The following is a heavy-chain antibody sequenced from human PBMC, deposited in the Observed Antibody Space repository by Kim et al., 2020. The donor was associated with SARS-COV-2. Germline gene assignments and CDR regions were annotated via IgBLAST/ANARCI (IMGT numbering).Heavy chain of an antibody. D-gene: IGHD2-15*01. V-gene: IGHV3-7*03. CDR2: MNKDGSKK. CDR3: ARDVWYDRHDY. Sequence: GGSLRLSCAASGFTFGSYWMTWLRQSPGKGLEWMGIMNKDGSKKSSVDSAEGRFTISRANAKNTLYPQMHSLRAEDTAIYYCARDVWYDRHDYWGHGTL. J-gene: IGHJ4*01. CDR1: GFTFGSYW.